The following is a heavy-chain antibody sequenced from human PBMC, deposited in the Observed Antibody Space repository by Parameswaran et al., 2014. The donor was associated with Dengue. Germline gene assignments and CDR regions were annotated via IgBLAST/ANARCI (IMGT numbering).Heavy chain of an antibody. D-gene: IGHD2-15*01. V-gene: IGHV3-23*01. CDR2: ISGSGGNT. CDR3: AKDLRPAVVAASPCFDY. Sequence: WIRQPPGKGLEWVSAISGSGGNTYYADSVKGRFTISRDNSKNTLYLQMNSLRAEDTAVYYCAKDLRPAVVAASPCFDYWGQGTLVTVSS. J-gene: IGHJ4*02.